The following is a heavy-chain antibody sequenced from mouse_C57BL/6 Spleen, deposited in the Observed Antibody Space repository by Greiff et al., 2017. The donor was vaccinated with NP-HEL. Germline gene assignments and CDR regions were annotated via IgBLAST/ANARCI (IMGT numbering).Heavy chain of an antibody. CDR2: IYPGSGNT. V-gene: IGHV1-76*01. D-gene: IGHD2-4*01. J-gene: IGHJ2*01. CDR1: GYTFTDYY. CDR3: ATYDYDYYFDY. Sequence: QVQLQQSGAELVRPGASVKLSCKASGYTFTDYYINWVKQRPGQGLEWIARIYPGSGNTYYNEKFKGKATLTAEKSSSTAYMQLSSLTSEDSAVYFCATYDYDYYFDYWGQGTTLTVSS.